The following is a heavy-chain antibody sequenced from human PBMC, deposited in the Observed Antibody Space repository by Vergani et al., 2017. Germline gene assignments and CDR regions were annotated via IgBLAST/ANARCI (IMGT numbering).Heavy chain of an antibody. CDR3: ARGRRIAAAGI. J-gene: IGHJ4*02. CDR1: GGSFSGYY. CDR2: INHSGST. Sequence: QVQLQQWGAGLLKPSETLSLTCAVYGGSFSGYYWSWIRQPPGKGLEWIGEINHSGSTNYNPSLKRRVTISVDTSKNQFSLKLSSVTAADTAVYYCARGRRIAAAGIWGQGTLVTVSS. D-gene: IGHD6-13*01. V-gene: IGHV4-34*01.